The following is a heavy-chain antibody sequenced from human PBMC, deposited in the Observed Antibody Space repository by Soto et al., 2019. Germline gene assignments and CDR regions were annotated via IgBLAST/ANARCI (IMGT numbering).Heavy chain of an antibody. J-gene: IGHJ4*02. CDR2: INIVGGNT. CDR1: GFTFSNYA. Sequence: VQLLESGGGLVQPGGSLRLSCAASGFTFSNYAMSWVRQAPGKALEWVSSINIVGGNTNYADSVRGRFTMSRADSKNTVFLQMNSLRAEDTAIYYCTKTYYFDSWGQGTLVTVSS. CDR3: TKTYYFDS. V-gene: IGHV3-23*01.